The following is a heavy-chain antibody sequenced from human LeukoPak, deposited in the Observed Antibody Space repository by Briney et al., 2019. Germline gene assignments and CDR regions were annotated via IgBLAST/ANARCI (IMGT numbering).Heavy chain of an antibody. CDR1: GGSISSSSYY. Sequence: SETLSLTCTVSGGSISSSSYYWGWIRQPPGKGLEWNGSIYYSGSTYYNPSLKSRVTISVDTSKNQFSLKLSSVTAADTAVYYCASPMIVVGGFDYWGQGTLVTVSS. V-gene: IGHV4-39*07. D-gene: IGHD3-22*01. J-gene: IGHJ4*02. CDR3: ASPMIVVGGFDY. CDR2: IYYSGST.